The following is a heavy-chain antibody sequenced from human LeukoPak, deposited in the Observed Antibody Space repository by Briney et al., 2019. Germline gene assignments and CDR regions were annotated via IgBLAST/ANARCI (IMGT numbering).Heavy chain of an antibody. V-gene: IGHV3-23*01. CDR2: IRGRGNYV. Sequence: GGSLRLSCAASGFTFSSCAMTWVRQAPGKGLEWVSSIRGRGNYVYYADSVKGRFTISRDNSKNTLYLQMNSLRADDTAVYYCAKGGVYSGYDLSFEYWGQGALVTVSS. J-gene: IGHJ4*02. CDR3: AKGGVYSGYDLSFEY. D-gene: IGHD5-12*01. CDR1: GFTFSSCA.